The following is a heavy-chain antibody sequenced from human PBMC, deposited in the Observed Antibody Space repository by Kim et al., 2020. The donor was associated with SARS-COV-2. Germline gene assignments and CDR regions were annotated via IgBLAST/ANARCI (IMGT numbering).Heavy chain of an antibody. D-gene: IGHD4-17*01. J-gene: IGHJ5*02. CDR2: IYPGDSDT. CDR1: GYSFTNYW. CDR3: ARINADDYGRWFDP. Sequence: GESLQISCKGSGYSFTNYWIGWVRQMPGKGLEWMGIIYPGDSDTRYSPSFQGQVIISADKSISTAYLQWSSLKASDTAMYYCARINADDYGRWFDPWGQGTLVTVSS. V-gene: IGHV5-51*01.